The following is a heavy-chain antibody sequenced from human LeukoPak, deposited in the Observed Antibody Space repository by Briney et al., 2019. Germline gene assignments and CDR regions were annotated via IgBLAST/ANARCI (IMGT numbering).Heavy chain of an antibody. V-gene: IGHV3-30*02. J-gene: IGHJ4*02. CDR1: GFTFSSYG. CDR3: ARAVRKQSYYFDY. Sequence: GGSLRLSCAASGFTFSSYGMHWVRQAPGKGLEWVAFIRYDGSNKYYADSVKGRFTISRDNSKNTLYLQMNSLRAEDTAVYYCARAVRKQSYYFDYWGQGTLVTVSS. D-gene: IGHD4-11*01. CDR2: IRYDGSNK.